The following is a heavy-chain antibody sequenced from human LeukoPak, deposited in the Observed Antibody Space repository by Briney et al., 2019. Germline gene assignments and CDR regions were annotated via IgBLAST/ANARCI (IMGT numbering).Heavy chain of an antibody. CDR3: ARLGRGGGY. CDR1: GGSLSSSSYY. D-gene: IGHD4-23*01. J-gene: IGHJ4*02. V-gene: IGHV4-39*01. Sequence: PSETLSLTCTVSGGSLSSSSYYWGWIRQPPGKGLEWIGSIYYSGSTYYNPSLKSRVTISVDTSKNQFSLKLSSVTAADTAVYYCARLGRGGGYWGQGTLVTVSS. CDR2: IYYSGST.